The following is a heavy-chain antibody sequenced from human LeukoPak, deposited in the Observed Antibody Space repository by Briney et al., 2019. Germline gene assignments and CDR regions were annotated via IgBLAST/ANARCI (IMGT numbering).Heavy chain of an antibody. D-gene: IGHD6-6*01. Sequence: GGSLRLSCTASGFSFSGHWMHWARQLPGKGLVWVSRISPTGSTTSYADSVKGRFTVSRDNAKNTLYLQVNNLRAEDTAVYYCARGTNSNWSGLAFWGQGTLLTVSS. CDR2: ISPTGSTT. CDR1: GFSFSGHW. CDR3: ARGTNSNWSGLAF. J-gene: IGHJ4*02. V-gene: IGHV3-74*01.